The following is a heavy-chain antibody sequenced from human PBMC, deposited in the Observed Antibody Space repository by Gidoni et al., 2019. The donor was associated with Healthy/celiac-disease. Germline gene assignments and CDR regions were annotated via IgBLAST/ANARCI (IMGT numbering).Heavy chain of an antibody. V-gene: IGHV1-69*01. Sequence: QVQLVQSGAEVKKPGSSVKVSCKASGGTFSSYAISWVRQAPGQGLEWMGGIIPSFGTANYAQKFQGRVTITADESTSTAYMELSSLRSEDTAVYYCARDSVNSGYDYPLARYWGQGTLVTVSS. CDR2: IIPSFGTA. CDR3: ARDSVNSGYDYPLARY. CDR1: GGTFSSYA. J-gene: IGHJ4*02. D-gene: IGHD5-12*01.